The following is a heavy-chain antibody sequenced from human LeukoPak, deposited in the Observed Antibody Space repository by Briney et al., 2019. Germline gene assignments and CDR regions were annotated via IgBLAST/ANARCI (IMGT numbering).Heavy chain of an antibody. CDR2: IYHSGST. CDR1: GYSISSGYY. CDR3: ARHHVRITMVRGVSPYNWFDP. V-gene: IGHV4-38-2*02. Sequence: PSETLSLTCTVSGYSISSGYYWGWIRQPPGKGLEWIGSIYHSGSTYYNPSLKSRVTISVDTSKNQFSLKLSSVTAADTAVYYCARHHVRITMVRGVSPYNWFDPWGQGTLVTVSS. J-gene: IGHJ5*02. D-gene: IGHD3-10*01.